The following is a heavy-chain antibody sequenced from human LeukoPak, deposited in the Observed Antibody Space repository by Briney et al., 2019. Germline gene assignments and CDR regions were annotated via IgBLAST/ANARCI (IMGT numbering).Heavy chain of an antibody. J-gene: IGHJ4*02. CDR2: ISSDGSST. V-gene: IGHV3-74*01. D-gene: IGHD3-9*01. CDR3: ARDLFSATGM. CDR1: GFTFSSSG. Sequence: PGGSLRLSCAASGFTFSSSGMYWVRQGPGKGLVWVSRISSDGSSTGYADSVNGRFTISRDNAKNTLNLQVNSLRVEDTAVYYCARDLFSATGMWGQGTLVTVSS.